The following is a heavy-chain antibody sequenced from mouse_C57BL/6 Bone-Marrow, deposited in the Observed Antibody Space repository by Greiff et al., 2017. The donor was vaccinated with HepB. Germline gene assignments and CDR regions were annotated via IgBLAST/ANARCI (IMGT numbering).Heavy chain of an antibody. CDR1: GFTFSDFY. V-gene: IGHV7-1*01. CDR2: SRNKANDYTT. CDR3: ARDALYFAMDY. J-gene: IGHJ4*01. Sequence: EVQLVESGGGLVQSGRSLRLSCATSGFTFSDFYMEWVRQAPGKGLEWIAASRNKANDYTTEYSASVKCRFIVSRDTSQSILYLQMNALRAEDTAIYYCARDALYFAMDYWGQGTSVTVSS.